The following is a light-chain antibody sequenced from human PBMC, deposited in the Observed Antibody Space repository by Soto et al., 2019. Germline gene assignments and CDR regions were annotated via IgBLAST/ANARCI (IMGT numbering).Light chain of an antibody. Sequence: DIQMTQSPYSLSASVGDRVSITCRASQSISSYLNWYQQKPGKAPKLLIYAASSLQSGVPSRFSGSGSGTEFTLTISSLQPDDFATYYCQQYNSYWWTFGQGTKVDI. V-gene: IGKV1-39*01. CDR2: AAS. CDR3: QQYNSYWWT. J-gene: IGKJ1*01. CDR1: QSISSY.